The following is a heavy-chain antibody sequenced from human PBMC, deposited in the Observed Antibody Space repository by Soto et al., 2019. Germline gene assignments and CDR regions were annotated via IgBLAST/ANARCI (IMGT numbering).Heavy chain of an antibody. CDR1: GGTFSSYA. CDR2: IIPIFGTA. V-gene: IGHV1-69*13. CDR3: ASRAAHPNYYYYGMDV. D-gene: IGHD6-6*01. Sequence: GASVKVSCKASGGTFSSYAISWVRQAPGQGLEWMGGIIPIFGTANYAQKFQGRVTITADESTSTAYMELSSLRSEDTAVYYCASRAAHPNYYYYGMDVWGQGTTVTVSS. J-gene: IGHJ6*02.